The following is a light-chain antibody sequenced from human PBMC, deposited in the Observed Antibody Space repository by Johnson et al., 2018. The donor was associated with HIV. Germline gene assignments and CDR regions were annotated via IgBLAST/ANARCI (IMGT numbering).Light chain of an antibody. J-gene: IGLJ1*01. CDR1: SSNIGNNY. CDR2: DNN. Sequence: QSVLTQPPSVSAAPGQKVTISCSGSSSNIGNNYVSWYQQLPGTAPKLLIYDNNKRPSGIPDRFSGSKSATSATLAITGLQTGAEADYYCGTWDSSLSACVFGTGTTVTVL. V-gene: IGLV1-51*01. CDR3: GTWDSSLSACV.